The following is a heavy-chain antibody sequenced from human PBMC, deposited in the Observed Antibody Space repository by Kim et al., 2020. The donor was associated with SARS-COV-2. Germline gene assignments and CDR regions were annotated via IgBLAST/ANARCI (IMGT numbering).Heavy chain of an antibody. V-gene: IGHV3-30*04. D-gene: IGHD3-10*01. Sequence: GGSLRLSCVVSGFTLSTHSMHWVRQAPGKGLEWVAVMSYDGKEKYNVDSVKGRFTISRDTSKNTLYLQMDSLGPEDTAVYYCARDQQVRGVIILFYYGMDVWGQGTTVTVSS. CDR1: GFTLSTHS. CDR3: ARDQQVRGVIILFYYGMDV. CDR2: MSYDGKEK. J-gene: IGHJ6*02.